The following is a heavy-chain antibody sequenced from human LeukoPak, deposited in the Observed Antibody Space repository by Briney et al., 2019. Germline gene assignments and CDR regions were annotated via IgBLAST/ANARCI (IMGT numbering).Heavy chain of an antibody. D-gene: IGHD6-13*01. CDR1: GFTFSSYS. V-gene: IGHV3-48*04. CDR3: AKGISSSWSGEFDY. CDR2: ISSSSSTI. J-gene: IGHJ4*02. Sequence: GGSLRLSCAASGFTFSSYSMNWVRQAPGKGLEWVSYISSSSSTIYYADSVKGRFTISRDNAKNSLYLQMNSLRAEDTAVYYCAKGISSSWSGEFDYWGQGTLVTVSS.